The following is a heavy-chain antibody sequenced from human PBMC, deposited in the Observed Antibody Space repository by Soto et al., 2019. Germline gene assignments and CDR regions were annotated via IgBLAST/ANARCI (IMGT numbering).Heavy chain of an antibody. Sequence: PSETLSLTCTVSGGSISSYSWSWIRQSPGKGLEWIGYIYYSGSTNYNPSLKSRVAISVDTSKNQFSLKLSSVTAADTAVYFCARESGGRLAAAGLYYFDYWGQGTLVTVSS. V-gene: IGHV4-59*01. CDR1: GGSISSYS. D-gene: IGHD6-13*01. CDR3: ARESGGRLAAAGLYYFDY. CDR2: IYYSGST. J-gene: IGHJ4*02.